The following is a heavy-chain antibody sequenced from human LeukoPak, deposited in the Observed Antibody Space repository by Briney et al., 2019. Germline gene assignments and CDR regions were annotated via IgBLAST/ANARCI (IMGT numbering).Heavy chain of an antibody. CDR3: ARRGRNSSGWQDYL. J-gene: IGHJ4*02. V-gene: IGHV4-59*01. Sequence: KPSETLSLTCTVPGGSISSYYWSWIRQPPGKGLEWIANIYHTGSTNYNPSLSSRVTISIDTAKNQFSLKLTSVTAADTAVYYCARRGRNSSGWQDYLWGQGTLVTVSS. CDR1: GGSISSYY. CDR2: IYHTGST. D-gene: IGHD6-25*01.